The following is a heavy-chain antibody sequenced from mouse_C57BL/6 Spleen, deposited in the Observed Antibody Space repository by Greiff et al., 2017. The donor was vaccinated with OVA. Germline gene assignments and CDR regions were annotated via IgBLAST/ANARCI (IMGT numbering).Heavy chain of an antibody. CDR3: ARQGYDYSFDY. J-gene: IGHJ2*01. Sequence: EVHLVESGGDLVKPGGSLKLSCAASGFTFSSYGMSWVRQTPDKRLEWVATISSGGSYTYYPDSVKGRFTISRDNAKNTLYLQLSSLKSEDTAMYYCARQGYDYSFDYWGQGTTLTVSS. CDR2: ISSGGSYT. D-gene: IGHD2-4*01. CDR1: GFTFSSYG. V-gene: IGHV5-6*01.